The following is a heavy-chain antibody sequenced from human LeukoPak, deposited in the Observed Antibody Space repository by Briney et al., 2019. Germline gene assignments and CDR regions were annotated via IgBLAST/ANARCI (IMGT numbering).Heavy chain of an antibody. CDR3: ARGAIITIFGVARPFDY. D-gene: IGHD3-3*01. Sequence: PSETLSLTCTVSGYSISNGYYWAWIRQPPGKGLEWIGSIYLSGNTYYNPSLKSRVTISVDTSKNQFSLKLSSVTAADTAVYYCARGAIITIFGVARPFDYWGQGTLVTVSS. J-gene: IGHJ4*02. V-gene: IGHV4-38-2*02. CDR1: GYSISNGYY. CDR2: IYLSGNT.